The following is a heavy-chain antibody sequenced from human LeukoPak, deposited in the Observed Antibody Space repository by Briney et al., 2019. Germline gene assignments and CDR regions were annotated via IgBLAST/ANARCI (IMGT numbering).Heavy chain of an antibody. CDR3: AKVEGGDDYGSGSYSLLNWPHFDY. Sequence: PGGSLRLSCAASGFTFSSYSMNWVRQAPGKGLEWVSSISSSSSYIYYADSVKGRFTISIDNAKNSLYLQMNSLRAEDTAVYYCAKVEGGDDYGSGSYSLLNWPHFDYWGQGTLVTVSS. CDR1: GFTFSSYS. CDR2: ISSSSSYI. D-gene: IGHD3-10*01. V-gene: IGHV3-21*01. J-gene: IGHJ4*02.